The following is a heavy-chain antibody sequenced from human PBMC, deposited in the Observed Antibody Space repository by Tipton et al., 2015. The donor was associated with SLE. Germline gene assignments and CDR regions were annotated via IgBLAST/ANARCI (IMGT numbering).Heavy chain of an antibody. D-gene: IGHD6-13*01. CDR1: GYSFTSYW. Sequence: VQLVQSGAEVKEPGESLKISCKGSGYSFTSYWIGWVRQMPGKGLEWMGIIYPGDSDTRYRPSFQGQVTISADKSISTAYLQWSSLKASDTAMYYCARHEPPGIADSQRAFDIWGQGTMVTVSA. V-gene: IGHV5-51*01. J-gene: IGHJ3*02. CDR3: ARHEPPGIADSQRAFDI. CDR2: IYPGDSDT.